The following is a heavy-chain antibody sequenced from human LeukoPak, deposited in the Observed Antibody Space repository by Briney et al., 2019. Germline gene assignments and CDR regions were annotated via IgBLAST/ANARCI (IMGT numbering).Heavy chain of an antibody. J-gene: IGHJ4*02. V-gene: IGHV3-23*01. CDR1: GFSFSTYV. D-gene: IGHD1-14*01. CDR3: AKRSGSTRPGYFDY. Sequence: GGSLRLSRAASGFSFSTYVVHWVRQAPGMGLEWVSGISGDGYSTYYADYVKGRFTISRDNSKNTVYLQMNSLRDEDTAAYYCAKRSGSTRPGYFDYLGQGTLVTVSS. CDR2: ISGDGYST.